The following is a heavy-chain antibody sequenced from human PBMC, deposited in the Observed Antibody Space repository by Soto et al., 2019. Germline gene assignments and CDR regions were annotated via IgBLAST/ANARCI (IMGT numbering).Heavy chain of an antibody. V-gene: IGHV5-51*01. J-gene: IGHJ4*02. CDR2: IYPGDSDT. D-gene: IGHD3-3*01. Sequence: GESLKISCKGSGYSFTSYWIGWVRQMPGKGLEWMGIIYPGDSDTRYSPSFQGQVTISADKSISTAYLQWSSLKASDTAMYYCARSNPHYDYDFWSGYTRPHYFDYWGQGTLVTVSS. CDR1: GYSFTSYW. CDR3: ARSNPHYDYDFWSGYTRPHYFDY.